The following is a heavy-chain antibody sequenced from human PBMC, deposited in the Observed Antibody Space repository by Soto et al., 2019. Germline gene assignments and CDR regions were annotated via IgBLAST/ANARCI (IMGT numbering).Heavy chain of an antibody. V-gene: IGHV1-18*01. D-gene: IGHD3-22*01. CDR1: GYTFTSYG. J-gene: IGHJ4*02. CDR3: ARDLRRTYYDSSGPFDY. Sequence: VASVKVSCKASGYTFTSYGISWVRQAPGQGLEWMGWISAYNGNTNYAQKLQGRVTMTTDTSTSTAYMELRSLRSDDTAVYYCARDLRRTYYDSSGPFDYWGQGTLVTVSS. CDR2: ISAYNGNT.